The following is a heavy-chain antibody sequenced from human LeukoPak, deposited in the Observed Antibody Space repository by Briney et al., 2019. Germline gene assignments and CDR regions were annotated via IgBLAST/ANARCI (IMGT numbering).Heavy chain of an antibody. V-gene: IGHV4-59*08. CDR3: ARFRRVGAGDY. Sequence: PSETLSLTCTVSGGSISSYYWSWIRQPPGKGLEWIGYIYYSGSTNYNPSLKSRVTISADTSKNQFSLKLSSVTAADTAVYYCARFRRVGAGDYWGQGTLVTVSS. D-gene: IGHD3-16*01. CDR1: GGSISSYY. CDR2: IYYSGST. J-gene: IGHJ4*02.